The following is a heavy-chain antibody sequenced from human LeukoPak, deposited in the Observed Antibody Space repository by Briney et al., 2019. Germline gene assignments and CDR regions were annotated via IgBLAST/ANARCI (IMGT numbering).Heavy chain of an antibody. V-gene: IGHV3-23*01. CDR2: MTGGGDST. CDR3: AKGSGSARSYYFDY. Sequence: GGSLRLSCGASGFTFRNYVMSWVRQAPGKGLEWVSAMTGGGDSTYYADSVRGRFTISRDDSRDTVYLQMDILRADDTAVYYCAKGSGSARSYYFDYWGQGTLVTVSP. J-gene: IGHJ4*02. CDR1: GFTFRNYV. D-gene: IGHD3-3*01.